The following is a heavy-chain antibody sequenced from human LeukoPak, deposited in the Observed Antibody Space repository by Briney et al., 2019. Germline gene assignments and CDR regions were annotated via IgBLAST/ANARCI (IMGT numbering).Heavy chain of an antibody. J-gene: IGHJ4*02. V-gene: IGHV3-7*01. D-gene: IGHD3-10*01. CDR1: GLTFSGYW. CDR2: IKPDGSEK. CDR3: AAHEYYYGSGEY. Sequence: GGSLRLSCAASGLTFSGYWMSWVRQAPGKRLEWVANIKPDGSEKHHADSVKGRFTISRDNAKNSLYLQMSSLRAEDTAVYYCAAHEYYYGSGEYWGQGTLVTVSS.